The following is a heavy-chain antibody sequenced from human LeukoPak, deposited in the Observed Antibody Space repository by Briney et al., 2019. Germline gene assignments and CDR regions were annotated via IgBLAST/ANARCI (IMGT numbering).Heavy chain of an antibody. V-gene: IGHV3-7*01. CDR2: IKQDGSEK. J-gene: IGHJ4*02. CDR3: SRRLDY. CDR1: GFPFSDSW. Sequence: GGSLRLSCAASGFPFSDSWMDWVRQAPGKGIEWVANIKQDGSEKHYADSVKGRFTISRDNAKNSLFLQMNGLRAEDTAVYYCSRRLDYWGQGALVTVSS.